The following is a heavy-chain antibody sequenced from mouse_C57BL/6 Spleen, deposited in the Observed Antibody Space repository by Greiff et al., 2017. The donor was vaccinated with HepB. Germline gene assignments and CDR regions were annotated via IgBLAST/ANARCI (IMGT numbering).Heavy chain of an antibody. CDR2: IYPRSGNT. V-gene: IGHV1-81*01. J-gene: IGHJ2*01. Sequence: QVQLQQSGAELARPGASVKLSCKASGYTFTSYGISWVKQRTGQGLVWIGEIYPRSGNTYYNEKFKGKATLTADQSSSTAYMELRSLTSEDSAVYFCARSDIYYFDYWGQGTTLTVSS. CDR1: GYTFTSYG. CDR3: ARSDIYYFDY.